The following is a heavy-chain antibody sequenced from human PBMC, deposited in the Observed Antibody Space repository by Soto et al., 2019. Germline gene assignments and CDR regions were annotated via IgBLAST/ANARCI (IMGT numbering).Heavy chain of an antibody. Sequence: QVQLQESGPGLVKPSETLSLTCTVSGGSISDYYWSWIRQPAGKGLEWIGHIYVSGRTNYNPSLKSRVTMSVDTSKNQCSLKMNSVTAADTAVYYCARMRHQGYSGWFDPWGQGTLVTVSS. V-gene: IGHV4-4*07. CDR2: IYVSGRT. D-gene: IGHD1-26*01. CDR3: ARMRHQGYSGWFDP. CDR1: GGSISDYY. J-gene: IGHJ5*02.